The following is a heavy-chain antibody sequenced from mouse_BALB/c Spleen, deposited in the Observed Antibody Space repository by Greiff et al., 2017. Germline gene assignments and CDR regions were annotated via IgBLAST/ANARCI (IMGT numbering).Heavy chain of an antibody. Sequence: QVQLKESGPDLVAPSQSLSITCTVSGFSLTSYGVHWVRQPPGKGLEWLVVIWSDGSTTYNSALKSRLSISKDNSKSQVFLKMNSLQTDDTAMYYCARHDGNPYAMDYWGQGTSVTVSS. CDR3: ARHDGNPYAMDY. D-gene: IGHD2-1*01. CDR1: GFSLTSYG. J-gene: IGHJ4*01. CDR2: IWSDGST. V-gene: IGHV2-6-2*01.